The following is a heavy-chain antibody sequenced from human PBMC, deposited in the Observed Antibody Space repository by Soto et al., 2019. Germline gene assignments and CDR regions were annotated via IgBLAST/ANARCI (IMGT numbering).Heavy chain of an antibody. V-gene: IGHV4-4*02. CDR2: IYHSGST. Sequence: QVQLQESGPGLVKPSGTLSLTCAVSGGSISSSNWWSGVRQPPGKGLEWIGEIYHSGSTNYNPSLKSRVTMSVDKSKNQFSLMLSSVTAADTAVYYCARVPRAAAGTDWGQGTLVTVSS. J-gene: IGHJ4*02. CDR1: GGSISSSNW. CDR3: ARVPRAAAGTD. D-gene: IGHD6-13*01.